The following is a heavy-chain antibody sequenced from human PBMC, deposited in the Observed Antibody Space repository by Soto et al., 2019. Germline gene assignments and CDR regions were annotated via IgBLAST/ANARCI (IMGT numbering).Heavy chain of an antibody. V-gene: IGHV3-21*01. CDR3: ARDRTGLRVGYYGMDV. Sequence: EVQLVESGGGLVTPGVSLRLSCAASAFTFSSYSMNWVRQAPGKGLEWVSSISSSSSYIYYADSVKGRFTISRDNAKNSLFLQMSSLTAEDTAVYYCARDRTGLRVGYYGMDVWGQGTTVTVSS. D-gene: IGHD4-17*01. J-gene: IGHJ6*02. CDR1: AFTFSSYS. CDR2: ISSSSSYI.